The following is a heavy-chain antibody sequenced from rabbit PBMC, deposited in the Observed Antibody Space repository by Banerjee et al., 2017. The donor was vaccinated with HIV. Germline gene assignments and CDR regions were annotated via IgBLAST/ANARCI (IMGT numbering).Heavy chain of an antibody. J-gene: IGHJ6*01. CDR3: ARGYAAGGTYNYPLAL. Sequence: QEQLKESGGGLVKPEGSLTLTCTASGFTLSSGYWICWVRQAPGKGLELIACIYAGSSGSTYYATWAKGRFTISKTSSTTVTLQMTSLTAADTATYFCARGYAAGGTYNYPLALWGPGTLVTVS. D-gene: IGHD8-1*01. CDR1: GFTLSSGYW. V-gene: IGHV1S45*01. CDR2: IYAGSSGST.